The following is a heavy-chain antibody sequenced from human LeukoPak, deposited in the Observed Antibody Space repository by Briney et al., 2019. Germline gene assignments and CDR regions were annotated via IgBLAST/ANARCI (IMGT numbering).Heavy chain of an antibody. J-gene: IGHJ1*01. D-gene: IGHD3-22*01. Sequence: PSETLSLTCTVSGGSISSYYWTWIRQPAGKGLEWIGRIYTTGSTNYNPSLESRVTMSVDTSKNQFSLKLSSVTAADTAVYYCARDSGGYYPQWSEYFHHWGQGTLVTVSS. CDR3: ARDSGGYYPQWSEYFHH. CDR2: IYTTGST. CDR1: GGSISSYY. V-gene: IGHV4-4*07.